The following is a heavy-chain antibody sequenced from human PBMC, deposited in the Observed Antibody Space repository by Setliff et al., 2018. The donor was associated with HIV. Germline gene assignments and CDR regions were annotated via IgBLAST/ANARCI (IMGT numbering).Heavy chain of an antibody. D-gene: IGHD3-10*01. CDR1: GYTLTELS. J-gene: IGHJ4*02. V-gene: IGHV1-24*01. CDR2: FDPQDDET. CDR3: ARDFGGRWTFDY. Sequence: GASVKVSCKVSGYTLTELSRHWVRQAPGKGLEWIGSFDPQDDETIYAQKFQGRVTMTRDTSTTTVYMELSSLTSEDTAIYYCARDFGGRWTFDYWGQGTLVTVSS.